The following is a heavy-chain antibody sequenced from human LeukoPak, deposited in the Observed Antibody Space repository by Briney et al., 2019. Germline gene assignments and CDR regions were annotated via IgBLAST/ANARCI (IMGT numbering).Heavy chain of an antibody. CDR1: GYSFTSYW. CDR3: ARRVVGAARAFDI. Sequence: GESLKISCRGSGYSFTSYWIGWVRQMPGKGLEWMGIIYPGDSDTRYSPSFQGQVTISADKSISTAYLQWSSLKASDTAMYYCARRVVGAARAFDIWGQGTMVTVSS. CDR2: IYPGDSDT. V-gene: IGHV5-51*01. J-gene: IGHJ3*02. D-gene: IGHD1-26*01.